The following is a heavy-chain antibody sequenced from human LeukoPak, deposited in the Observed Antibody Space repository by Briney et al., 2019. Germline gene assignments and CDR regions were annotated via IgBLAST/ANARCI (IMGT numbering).Heavy chain of an antibody. V-gene: IGHV1-69*05. D-gene: IGHD2-2*01. CDR2: IIPIFGTA. CDR3: ARVSDVVVPAAMNYYYMDV. CDR1: GGTFGSYA. Sequence: SVKVSCKASGGTFGSYAISWVRQAPGQGLEWMGGIIPIFGTANYAQKFQGRVTITTDESTSTAYMELSSLRSEDTAVYYCARVSDVVVPAAMNYYYMDVWGKGTTVTVSS. J-gene: IGHJ6*03.